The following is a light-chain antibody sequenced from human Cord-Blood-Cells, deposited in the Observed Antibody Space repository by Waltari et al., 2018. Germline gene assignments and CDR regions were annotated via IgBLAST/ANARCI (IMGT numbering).Light chain of an antibody. Sequence: EIVMTQSPATLSVSPGERATLSCRASQSVSSNLAWYQHKPGQAPGLLIYGASIRATGIPARFSGSWSGTEFTLTISSLQSEDFAVYYCQQYNNWPPLTFGGGTKVEIK. CDR3: QQYNNWPPLT. CDR2: GAS. J-gene: IGKJ4*01. V-gene: IGKV3D-15*01. CDR1: QSVSSN.